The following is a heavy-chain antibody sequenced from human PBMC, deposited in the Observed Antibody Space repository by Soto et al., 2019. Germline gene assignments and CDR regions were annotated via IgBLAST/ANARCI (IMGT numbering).Heavy chain of an antibody. CDR2: ISGYNGNT. CDR3: ARSGNCYGSGTTGDY. Sequence: QVQLVQSGAEVKKPGASVKVSCKASGYTFSSYGISWVRLAPGQGLEWMGWISGYNGNTDYAQKVQGRVTMTTDTSTNTAYMELRSLRSDDTAVYYCARSGNCYGSGTTGDYWGQGTPVTVSS. V-gene: IGHV1-18*01. CDR1: GYTFSSYG. D-gene: IGHD3-10*01. J-gene: IGHJ4*02.